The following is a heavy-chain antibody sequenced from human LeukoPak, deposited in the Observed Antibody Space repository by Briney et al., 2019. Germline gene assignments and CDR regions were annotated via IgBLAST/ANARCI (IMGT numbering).Heavy chain of an antibody. Sequence: AGGSLRLSCAAPGFTFSSYAMSWVRQAPGKGLEWVSAISGSGGSTYYADYVKGRFTISRDNSKNTLYLQMNSLRAEDTAVYYCAKVLEGYSYGLDYWGQGTLVTVSS. D-gene: IGHD5-18*01. CDR3: AKVLEGYSYGLDY. V-gene: IGHV3-23*01. CDR1: GFTFSSYA. J-gene: IGHJ4*02. CDR2: ISGSGGST.